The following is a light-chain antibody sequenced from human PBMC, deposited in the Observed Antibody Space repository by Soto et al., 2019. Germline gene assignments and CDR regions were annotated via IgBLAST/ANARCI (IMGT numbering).Light chain of an antibody. CDR1: QSVSSSY. Sequence: EIVLTQSPGTLSLSPGERATLSCRASQSVSSSYLAWYQQKPGQAPRLLIYGASSRATGIPDRFSGSGSGTDFTLTISRLEPDDFAVYYCQQYCSSPKTFCQGTKVEIK. J-gene: IGKJ1*01. CDR3: QQYCSSPKT. CDR2: GAS. V-gene: IGKV3-20*01.